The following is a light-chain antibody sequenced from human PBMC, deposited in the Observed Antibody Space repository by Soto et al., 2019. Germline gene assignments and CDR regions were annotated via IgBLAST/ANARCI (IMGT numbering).Light chain of an antibody. J-gene: IGLJ7*01. V-gene: IGLV2-23*01. CDR2: EGN. CDR3: GSYAGGSSYV. CDR1: SSDVGSYNH. Sequence: QSVLTQPAYVSGSDGQSITISCTGSSSDVGSYNHVSWYQQRPGKAPKFMIYEGNKRPSGVSNRFSGPKSGNTASLTISGLQGEDEADYYCGSYAGGSSYVFGAGTQLTVL.